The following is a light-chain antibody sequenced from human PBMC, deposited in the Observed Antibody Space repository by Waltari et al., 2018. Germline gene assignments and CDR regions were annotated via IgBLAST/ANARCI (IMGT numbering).Light chain of an antibody. CDR1: NSAIGGSNF. Sequence: QSALTQPAAVSGSPGQSITITCTGTNSAIGGSNFVSWYQQHPGKAPRLMIYEVFTRPSGVSNRFSGSKSGSTASLTISGLQAEDEADYYCSSYTSSSTLLFGGGTKLAVL. V-gene: IGLV2-14*01. CDR2: EVF. J-gene: IGLJ2*01. CDR3: SSYTSSSTLL.